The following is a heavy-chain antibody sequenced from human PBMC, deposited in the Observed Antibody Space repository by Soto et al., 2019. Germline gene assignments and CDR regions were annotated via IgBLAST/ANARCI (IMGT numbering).Heavy chain of an antibody. V-gene: IGHV3-23*01. CDR2: ISGSCGST. Sequence: GGSLRLSCAASGFTFSSYAMSWVRQAPGKGLEWVSAISGSCGSTYYADSVKGRFTISRDNSKNTLYLQMNSLRAEDTAVYYCAKCPSTPGGVAAQAFDIWGQGTMVTVSS. D-gene: IGHD6-6*01. J-gene: IGHJ3*02. CDR3: AKCPSTPGGVAAQAFDI. CDR1: GFTFSSYA.